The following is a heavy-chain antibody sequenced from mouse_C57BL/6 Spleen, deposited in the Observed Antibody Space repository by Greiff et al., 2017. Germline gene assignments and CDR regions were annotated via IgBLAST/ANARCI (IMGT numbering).Heavy chain of an antibody. J-gene: IGHJ2*01. D-gene: IGHD1-1*01. CDR2: IYPSDSET. CDR3: VLTTVVANYFDY. CDR1: GYTFTSYW. V-gene: IGHV1-61*01. Sequence: QVQLQQPGAELVRPGSSVKLSCKASGYTFTSYWMDWVKQRPGQGLEWIGNIYPSDSETHYNQKFKDKATLTVDKSSSTAYMQLSSLTSEDSAVYYCVLTTVVANYFDYWGQGTTLTVAS.